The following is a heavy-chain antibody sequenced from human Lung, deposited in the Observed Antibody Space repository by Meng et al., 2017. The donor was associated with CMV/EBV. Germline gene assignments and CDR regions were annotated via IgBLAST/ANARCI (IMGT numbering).Heavy chain of an antibody. Sequence: SVKVSXKASGYTFPRHWMHWVRQAPGQGPEWTAVINPSSDNTLYAQRFQGRLTLTRDTSTNTVYMDLGSLTSEDSAVYFCARDNSDSTSSWWFDPWGQGTXVTVSS. D-gene: IGHD2/OR15-2a*01. CDR2: INPSSDNT. V-gene: IGHV1-46*01. CDR3: ARDNSDSTSSWWFDP. J-gene: IGHJ5*02. CDR1: GYTFPRHW.